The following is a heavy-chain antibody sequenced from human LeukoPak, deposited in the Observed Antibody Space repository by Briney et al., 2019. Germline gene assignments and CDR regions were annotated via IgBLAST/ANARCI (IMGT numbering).Heavy chain of an antibody. D-gene: IGHD3-10*01. CDR2: ISYDGSNK. Sequence: PERSLRLSCAASGFTFSSYGMHWVRQAPGKGLEWVAVISYDGSNKYYADSVKGRFTISRDNSKNTLYLQMNSLRAEDTAVYYCAKTYYYGSGSYSNYYYGMDAWGKGTTVTVSS. V-gene: IGHV3-30*18. CDR3: AKTYYYGSGSYSNYYYGMDA. J-gene: IGHJ6*04. CDR1: GFTFSSYG.